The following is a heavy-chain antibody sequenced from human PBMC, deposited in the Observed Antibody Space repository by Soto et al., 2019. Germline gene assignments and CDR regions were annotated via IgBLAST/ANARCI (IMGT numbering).Heavy chain of an antibody. Sequence: SETLSLTCPVSGGSISSYYLSWIRQPPGKGLEWIGYIYYSGSTNYNPSLKSRVTISVDTSKNQFSLKLSSVTAADTAVYYCARFYYDSSGYLSLSAFDIWGQGTMVTVSS. V-gene: IGHV4-59*01. CDR1: GGSISSYY. CDR3: ARFYYDSSGYLSLSAFDI. D-gene: IGHD3-22*01. J-gene: IGHJ3*02. CDR2: IYYSGST.